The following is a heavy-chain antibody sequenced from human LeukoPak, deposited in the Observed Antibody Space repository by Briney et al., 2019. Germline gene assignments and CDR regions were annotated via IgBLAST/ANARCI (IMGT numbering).Heavy chain of an antibody. V-gene: IGHV4-34*01. CDR2: INHSGST. CDR3: ASSASFDY. J-gene: IGHJ4*02. CDR1: GFTFSSYA. Sequence: GSLRLSCAASGFTFSSYAMSWVRQAPGKGLEWIGEINHSGSTNYNPSLKSRVTISVDTSKNQFSLKLSSVTAADTAVYYCASSASFDYWGQGTLVTVSS. D-gene: IGHD1-26*01.